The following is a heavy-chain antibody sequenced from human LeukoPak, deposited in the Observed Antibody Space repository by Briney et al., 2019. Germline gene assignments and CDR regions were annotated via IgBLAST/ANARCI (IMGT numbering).Heavy chain of an antibody. D-gene: IGHD3-3*01. CDR1: GVTISSYY. Sequence: PSETLSLNCTVSGVTISSYYWSWLRQPPGQGLEWFGYIYTSGSTNYHPSHKSLVTISVDTSKNQSSLKLSSVAAADTAVYYCARLENYDFWSGYYMDVWGKGTTVTVSS. CDR2: IYTSGST. CDR3: ARLENYDFWSGYYMDV. J-gene: IGHJ6*03. V-gene: IGHV4-4*09.